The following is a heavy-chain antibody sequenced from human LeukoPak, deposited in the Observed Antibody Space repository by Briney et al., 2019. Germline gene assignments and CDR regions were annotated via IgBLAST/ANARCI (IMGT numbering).Heavy chain of an antibody. D-gene: IGHD3-22*01. J-gene: IGHJ4*02. CDR3: AKSPYSSGYYYFDY. Sequence: GGSLRLSCVASGFTFSSYGMHWVRQAPGKGLEWVAVKSYDGTNKYYADSVKGRFTISRDNSKNTLYLQMNSLRAEDTAIYYCAKSPYSSGYYYFDYWGQGTLVTVSS. CDR2: KSYDGTNK. V-gene: IGHV3-30*18. CDR1: GFTFSSYG.